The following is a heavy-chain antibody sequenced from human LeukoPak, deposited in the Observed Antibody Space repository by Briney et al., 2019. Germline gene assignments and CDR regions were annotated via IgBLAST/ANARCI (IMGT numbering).Heavy chain of an antibody. D-gene: IGHD2-8*01. CDR2: FDPEEGET. V-gene: IGHV1-24*01. J-gene: IGHJ4*02. CDR3: ATGVLFVH. CDR1: GGTFSSYA. Sequence: ASVKVSCKASGGTFSSYAISWVRQAPGQGLEWMGGFDPEEGETIYAQRFQGRVTMTEDTSTDSAYLELGSLTSDDTAVYYCATGVLFVHWGQGTLVTVSS.